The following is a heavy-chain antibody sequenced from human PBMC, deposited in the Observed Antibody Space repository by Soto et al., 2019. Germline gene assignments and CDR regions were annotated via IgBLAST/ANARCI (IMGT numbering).Heavy chain of an antibody. D-gene: IGHD3-10*01. V-gene: IGHV4-34*01. CDR3: ARGHLTRPPVY. CDR2: INHSGST. Sequence: SETLSLTCAVYGGSFSGYYWSWIRQPPGKGLEWIGEINHSGSTNYSPSLKSRVTISVDTSKNQFSLKLSSVTAADTAVYYCARGHLTRPPVYWGHGTLVTVSS. CDR1: GGSFSGYY. J-gene: IGHJ4*01.